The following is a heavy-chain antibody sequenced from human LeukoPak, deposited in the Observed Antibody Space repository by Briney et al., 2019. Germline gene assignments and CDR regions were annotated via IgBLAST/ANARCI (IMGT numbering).Heavy chain of an antibody. CDR1: GGTFSSYA. CDR3: ARMESRELLTSWFDP. Sequence: ASVKVSCKASGGTFSSYAISWVRQAPGQGLEWMGGIIPIFGTANYAQKFRGRVTITAGESTSTAYMELSSLRSEDTAVYYCARMESRELLTSWFDPWGQGTLVTVSS. D-gene: IGHD1-26*01. CDR2: IIPIFGTA. J-gene: IGHJ5*02. V-gene: IGHV1-69*13.